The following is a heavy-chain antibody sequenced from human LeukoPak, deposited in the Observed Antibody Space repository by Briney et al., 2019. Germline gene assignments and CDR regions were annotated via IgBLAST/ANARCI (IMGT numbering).Heavy chain of an antibody. Sequence: RGSPRLSSAASGFWFSDYWISCVCDALREGLESVSNIKTDVGVKYYPDSVKGRFTVSRDNAKTSLYLQMNNMRVEDTAIYYCTKDLNHDSSGWGQGTLVTVSS. CDR2: IKTDVGVK. J-gene: IGHJ4*02. CDR1: GFWFSDYW. V-gene: IGHV3-7*01. CDR3: TKDLNHDSSG. D-gene: IGHD3-22*01.